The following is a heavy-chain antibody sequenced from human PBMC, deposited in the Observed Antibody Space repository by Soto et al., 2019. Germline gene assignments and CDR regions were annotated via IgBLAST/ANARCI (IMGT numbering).Heavy chain of an antibody. Sequence: GGSLRLSCAASGFTFSGSATHWVRQASGKGLEWVGRIRSKANSYATAYAASVKGRFTISRDDSKNTAYLQMNSLKIEDTAVYYCTRHAVATFYYYGMDVWGQGTTVTVSS. V-gene: IGHV3-73*01. CDR2: IRSKANSYAT. D-gene: IGHD5-12*01. J-gene: IGHJ6*02. CDR3: TRHAVATFYYYGMDV. CDR1: GFTFSGSA.